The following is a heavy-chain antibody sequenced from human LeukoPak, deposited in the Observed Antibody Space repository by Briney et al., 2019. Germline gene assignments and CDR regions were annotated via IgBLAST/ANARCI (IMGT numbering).Heavy chain of an antibody. J-gene: IGHJ3*02. CDR2: ISGSGGST. Sequence: GGSLRLSCAASGFTFSSYAMSWVRQAPGEGLEWVSAISGSGGSTYYADSVKGRFTTSRDNSKNTLYLQMNSLRAEDTAVYYCTQYCSSTSCYFAFDIWGQGTMVTVSS. D-gene: IGHD2-2*01. CDR3: TQYCSSTSCYFAFDI. V-gene: IGHV3-23*01. CDR1: GFTFSSYA.